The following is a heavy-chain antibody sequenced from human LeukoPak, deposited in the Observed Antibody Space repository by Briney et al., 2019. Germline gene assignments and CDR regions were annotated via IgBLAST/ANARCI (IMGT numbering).Heavy chain of an antibody. J-gene: IGHJ4*02. CDR2: INPNSGVT. D-gene: IGHD2-2*01. V-gene: IGHV1-2*02. CDR3: ARGGSTIVVVPASNLPSDY. Sequence: ASVKVSCKASRYTFTGYYMHWVRQAPGQGLEWMGWINPNSGVTDYAQNFQGRVTMTRDTSISTAYVELSRLRSDDTAVYYCARGGSTIVVVPASNLPSDYWGQGALVTVSS. CDR1: RYTFTGYY.